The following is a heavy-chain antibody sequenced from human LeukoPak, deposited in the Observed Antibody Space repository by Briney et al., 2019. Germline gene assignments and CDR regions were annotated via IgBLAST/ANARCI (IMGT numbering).Heavy chain of an antibody. V-gene: IGHV4-28*01. D-gene: IGHD3-22*01. Sequence: PSETLSLTRAVSGYSISSSNWWGWIRQPPGKGLEWIGYIYYSGSTYYNPSLKSRVTMSVDTSKNQFSLKLSSVTAVDTAVYYCARTYYYDSSGYYFPGAFDIWGQGTMVTVSS. CDR2: IYYSGST. J-gene: IGHJ3*02. CDR3: ARTYYYDSSGYYFPGAFDI. CDR1: GYSISSSNW.